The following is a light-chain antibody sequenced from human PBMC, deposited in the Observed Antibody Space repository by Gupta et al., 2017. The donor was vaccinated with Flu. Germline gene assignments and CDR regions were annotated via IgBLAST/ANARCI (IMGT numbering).Light chain of an antibody. CDR1: QSVSSN. J-gene: IGKJ1*01. V-gene: IGKV3-15*01. CDR2: GAS. Sequence: ERATLSCRASQSVSSNLAWYQQKPGQAPRLLINGASTRATGIPARFSGSGSGTEFTLTISSLQSEDFAVYYCQQYNNWPPWTFGQGTKVEIK. CDR3: QQYNNWPPWT.